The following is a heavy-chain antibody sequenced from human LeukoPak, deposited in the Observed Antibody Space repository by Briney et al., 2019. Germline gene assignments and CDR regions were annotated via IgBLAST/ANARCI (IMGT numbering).Heavy chain of an antibody. V-gene: IGHV3-11*01. J-gene: IGHJ4*02. CDR3: ARDYYDTSGSFDY. CDR1: GFTFSDYY. D-gene: IGHD3-22*01. Sequence: GGSLRLSCAASGFTFSDYYMSWIRQAPGKGLEWVSYISRSGSDIFYADSVKGRFTISRDNAKNSLYLQMNSLRAEDTAVYYCARDYYDTSGSFDYWGQGTLVTVS. CDR2: ISRSGSDI.